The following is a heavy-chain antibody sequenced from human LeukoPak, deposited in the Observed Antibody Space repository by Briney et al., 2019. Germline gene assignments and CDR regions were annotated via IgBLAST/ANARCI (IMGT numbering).Heavy chain of an antibody. V-gene: IGHV4-59*01. Sequence: SETLSLTCTVSGGSISNYYWSWIRQPPGKGLEWIGYRYYSGSTNYNPSLISRVTISVDTSRNQFSLKLTPVTAADTAVYFCAGGGDWKYFHYWGQGALVTVSS. CDR3: AGGGDWKYFHY. D-gene: IGHD2-21*02. CDR1: GGSISNYY. CDR2: RYYSGST. J-gene: IGHJ4*02.